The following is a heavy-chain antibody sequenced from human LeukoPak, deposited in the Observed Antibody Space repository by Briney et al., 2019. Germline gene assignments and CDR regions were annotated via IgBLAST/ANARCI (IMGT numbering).Heavy chain of an antibody. J-gene: IGHJ4*02. V-gene: IGHV1-46*01. CDR1: GYTFITYH. Sequence: ASVKVSYKASGYTFITYHMHWVRQAPGQGLEWMGIISPSGGSTTYAQKFQGRVTMTGDTSTSTVYMELSSLRSEDTAVYYCARSRLLLDYWGQGTLVTVSS. D-gene: IGHD2-21*02. CDR2: ISPSGGST. CDR3: ARSRLLLDY.